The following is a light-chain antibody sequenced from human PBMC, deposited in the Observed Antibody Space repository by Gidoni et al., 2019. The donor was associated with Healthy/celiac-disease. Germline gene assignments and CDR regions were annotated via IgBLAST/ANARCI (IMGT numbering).Light chain of an antibody. CDR1: QRVLYSSNNKHY. V-gene: IGKV4-1*01. CDR2: WAS. J-gene: IGKJ2*01. CDR3: QQYYSTPYT. Sequence: DIVMTPSPDSLAVSLGERATINCKSSQRVLYSSNNKHYLAWYQQKPGQPPKLLIYWASTRESGVPDRISGSGAGTDFTLTISSLQAEDVAVYYCQQYYSTPYTFGQGTKLEIK.